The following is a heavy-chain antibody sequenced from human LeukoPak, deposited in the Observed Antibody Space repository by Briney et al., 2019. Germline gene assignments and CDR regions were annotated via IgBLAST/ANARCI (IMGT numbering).Heavy chain of an antibody. Sequence: GGSLRLSCAASGFTFSSYAMSWVRQAPGKGLEWVSAISGSGGSTYYADSVKGRFTISRDNSKNTLYLQMNSLRAEDTAVYYCAKERASYSSGWYVPDYWGQGTLVTVSS. D-gene: IGHD6-19*01. J-gene: IGHJ4*02. V-gene: IGHV3-23*01. CDR3: AKERASYSSGWYVPDY. CDR1: GFTFSSYA. CDR2: ISGSGGST.